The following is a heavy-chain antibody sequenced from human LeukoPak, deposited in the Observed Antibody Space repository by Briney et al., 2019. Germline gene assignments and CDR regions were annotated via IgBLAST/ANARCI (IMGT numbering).Heavy chain of an antibody. CDR3: ARGSYDSNAFDI. D-gene: IGHD3-16*01. CDR2: INHSGST. Sequence: KPSETLSLTCTVSGGSISSSSYYWGWIRQPPGKGLEWIGEINHSGSTNYNPSLKSRVTISVDTSKNQFSLKLSSVTAADTAVYYCARGSYDSNAFDIWGQGTMVTVSS. J-gene: IGHJ3*02. CDR1: GGSISSSSYY. V-gene: IGHV4-39*07.